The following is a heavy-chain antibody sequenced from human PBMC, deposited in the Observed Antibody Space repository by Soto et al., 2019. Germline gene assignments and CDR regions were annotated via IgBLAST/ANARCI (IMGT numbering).Heavy chain of an antibody. CDR2: ISYDGSNK. V-gene: IGHV3-30*18. Sequence: GGSLRLSCAASGFTFSSYGMHWVRQAPGKGLEWVAVISYDGSNKYYADSVKGRFTISRDNSKNTLYLQMNSLRAEDTAVYYCAKDTYQLYYYYGMDVWGQGTTVTVSS. J-gene: IGHJ6*02. CDR3: AKDTYQLYYYYGMDV. D-gene: IGHD1-1*01. CDR1: GFTFSSYG.